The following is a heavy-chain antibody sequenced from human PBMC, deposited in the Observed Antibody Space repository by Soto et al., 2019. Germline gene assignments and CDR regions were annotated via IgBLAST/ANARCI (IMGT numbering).Heavy chain of an antibody. J-gene: IGHJ4*02. D-gene: IGHD3-16*02. CDR3: ARVGYQVENY. CDR1: GGTFSSYT. CDR2: IIPILGIA. Sequence: QVQLVQSGAEVKKPGSSVKVSCKASGGTFSSYTISWVRQAPGQGLEWMGRIIPILGIANYAQKFQGRVTITADKSTSTGYMERSSLRSEDTAVYYCARVGYQVENYWGQGTLVTVSS. V-gene: IGHV1-69*02.